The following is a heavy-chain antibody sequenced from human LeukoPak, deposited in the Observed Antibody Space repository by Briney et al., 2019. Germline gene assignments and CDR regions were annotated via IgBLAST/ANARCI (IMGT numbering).Heavy chain of an antibody. J-gene: IGHJ5*02. V-gene: IGHV3-23*01. CDR3: AKDGDIVLMPPAPNWFDP. CDR1: GFTFSSFA. CDR2: ISGSGGST. D-gene: IGHD2-8*01. Sequence: GGSLRLSCAASGFTFSSFAMNWVRQAPGKGLEWVSLISGSGGSTYYADSVKGRFTISRDNSKNTLYLQMNSLRAEDTAVYYCAKDGDIVLMPPAPNWFDPWGQGTLVTVSS.